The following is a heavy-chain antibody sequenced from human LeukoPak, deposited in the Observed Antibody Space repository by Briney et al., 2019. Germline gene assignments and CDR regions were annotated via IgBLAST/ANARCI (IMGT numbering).Heavy chain of an antibody. Sequence: KPGGSLRLSCAASGFTFSSYSMNWVRQAPGKGLGWVSSISSSSSYIYYADSVKGRFTISRDNAKNSLYLQMNSLRAEDTAVYYCARDLRGILDYWGQGTLVTVSS. CDR1: GFTFSSYS. CDR2: ISSSSSYI. J-gene: IGHJ4*02. V-gene: IGHV3-21*01. D-gene: IGHD3-16*01. CDR3: ARDLRGILDY.